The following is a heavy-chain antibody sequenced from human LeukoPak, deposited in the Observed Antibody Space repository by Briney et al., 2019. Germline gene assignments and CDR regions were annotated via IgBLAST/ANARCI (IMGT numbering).Heavy chain of an antibody. CDR3: ARDHTFDRTFDY. CDR1: GGSLTSGTLS. CDR2: IYSSGST. V-gene: IGHV4-61*09. J-gene: IGHJ4*02. D-gene: IGHD3-22*01. Sequence: PSETLSLACTVSGGSLTSGTLSWSWIRQPAGKGLEWIGHIYSSGSTNYNPSLKSRVTMSLYMSKNQFSLSLRSVTAADTAVYYCARDHTFDRTFDYWGQGTLVTVSS.